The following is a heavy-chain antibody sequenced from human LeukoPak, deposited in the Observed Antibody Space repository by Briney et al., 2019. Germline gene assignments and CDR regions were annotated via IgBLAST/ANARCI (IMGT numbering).Heavy chain of an antibody. D-gene: IGHD3-10*01. CDR3: ARGRPWFGEFNDFDN. V-gene: IGHV3-13*01. J-gene: IGHJ4*02. CDR1: GFTFSSYD. CDR2: ITSDDGT. Sequence: GGSLRLSCAAFGFTFSSYDMPWVRQAKGKGLEWVSGITSDDGTHYSASVTGRFIISRDKGKNSLSLQMNNLRAGDTAVYYCARGRPWFGEFNDFDNWGQGTLVTVSS.